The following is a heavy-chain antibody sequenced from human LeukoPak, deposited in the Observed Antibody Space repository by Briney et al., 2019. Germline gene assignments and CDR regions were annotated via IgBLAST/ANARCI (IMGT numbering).Heavy chain of an antibody. Sequence: GASVKVSCKASGYTFTDYGISWVRQAPGQGLEWMGWINPNGGGREYAQKFQGRVNMTRDTAISTAYMELSSLTFDDTAIYYCARVGYFYGSGSQTGGYLDYWGQGTLVTVSS. CDR3: ARVGYFYGSGSQTGGYLDY. V-gene: IGHV1-2*02. D-gene: IGHD3-10*01. CDR1: GYTFTDYG. J-gene: IGHJ4*02. CDR2: INPNGGGR.